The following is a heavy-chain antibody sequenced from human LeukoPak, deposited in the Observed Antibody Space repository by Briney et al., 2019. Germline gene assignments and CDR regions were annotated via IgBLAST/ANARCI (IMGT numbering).Heavy chain of an antibody. CDR3: ARSSGHSYGDFDY. CDR1: GGSISSYY. V-gene: IGHV4-59*01. D-gene: IGHD5-18*01. J-gene: IGHJ4*02. CDR2: IYYSGST. Sequence: SETLSLTCTVSGGSISSYYWSWIRQPPGKGLEWIGYIYYSGSTNYNPSLKSRVTISVDTSKNQFSLKLSSVTAADTAVYYCARSSGHSYGDFDYWGQGNLVTVSS.